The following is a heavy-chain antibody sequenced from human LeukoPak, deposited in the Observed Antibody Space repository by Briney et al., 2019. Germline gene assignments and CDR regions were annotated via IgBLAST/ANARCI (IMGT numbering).Heavy chain of an antibody. CDR1: GFTFSSFG. D-gene: IGHD2-15*01. CDR3: ARDGDITPTDV. J-gene: IGHJ6*02. V-gene: IGHV3-33*01. CDR2: IWYDGSNK. Sequence: GGSLRLSCAASGFTFSSFGMHWVRQAPGKGLEWVAVIWYDGSNKYYADSVKGRFAISRDNSKNTLYLQMNSLRAEDTTVYYCARDGDITPTDVWGQGTTVTVSS.